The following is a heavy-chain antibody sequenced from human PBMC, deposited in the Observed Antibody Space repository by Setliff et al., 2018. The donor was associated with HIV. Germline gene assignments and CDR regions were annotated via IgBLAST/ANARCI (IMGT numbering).Heavy chain of an antibody. CDR2: SRNKANSYTT. Sequence: GGSLRLSCAASGFTFTYAWMNWVRQAPGKGLEWVGRSRNKANSYTTEYAASVKGRFTISRDDSKNSLYLQMNSLKTEDTAVYYCARGRLLWSGSYYYYYMDVWGKGTTVTVSS. J-gene: IGHJ6*03. CDR1: GFTFTYAW. D-gene: IGHD3-10*01. CDR3: ARGRLLWSGSYYYYYMDV. V-gene: IGHV3-72*01.